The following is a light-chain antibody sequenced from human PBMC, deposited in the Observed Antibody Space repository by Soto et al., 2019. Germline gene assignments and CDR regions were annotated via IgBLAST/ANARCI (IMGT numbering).Light chain of an antibody. CDR2: AAS. CDR3: QQYGSSLTWT. J-gene: IGKJ1*01. CDR1: QSVTSNY. V-gene: IGKV3-20*01. Sequence: EVVLTQSPGAVSLSPGERATLSGRASQSVTSNYLAWYQQKPGQAPRLLIYAASSRATGIPDRFSGSGSGTDFSLTISRLEPEDFAVYYCQQYGSSLTWTFGHGTKVEIK.